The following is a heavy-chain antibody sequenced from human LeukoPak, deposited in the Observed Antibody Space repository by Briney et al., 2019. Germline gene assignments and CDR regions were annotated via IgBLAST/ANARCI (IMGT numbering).Heavy chain of an antibody. CDR2: INPSGGDS. CDR3: ARDRDHLTTVTSRGNWFDP. Sequence: ASVKVSCKASGYTFTSYAISWVRQAPGQGLEWMGIINPSGGDSSYAQKFQDRVTMTRDTSTNTVYMELSSLRSEDTAVYYCARDRDHLTTVTSRGNWFDPWGQGTLVTVSS. J-gene: IGHJ5*02. CDR1: GYTFTSYA. D-gene: IGHD4-17*01. V-gene: IGHV1-46*01.